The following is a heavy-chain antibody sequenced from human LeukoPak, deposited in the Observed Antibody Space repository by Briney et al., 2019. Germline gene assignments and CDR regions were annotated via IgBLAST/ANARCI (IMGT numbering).Heavy chain of an antibody. CDR1: GFTFSSYG. CDR2: ISYDGSNK. V-gene: IGHV3-30*19. CDR3: ARDPLAYCGGDCYSPFDY. D-gene: IGHD2-21*01. Sequence: GGSLRLSCAASGFTFSSYGMHWVRQAPGKGLEWVAVISYDGSNKYYADSVKGRFTISRDNSKNTLYLQMNSLRAEDTAVYYCARDPLAYCGGDCYSPFDYWGQGTLVTVSS. J-gene: IGHJ4*02.